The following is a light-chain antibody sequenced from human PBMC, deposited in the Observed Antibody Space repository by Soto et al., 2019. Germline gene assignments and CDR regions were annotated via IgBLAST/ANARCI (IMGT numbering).Light chain of an antibody. CDR1: QSISDT. J-gene: IGKJ5*01. V-gene: IGKV3-15*01. CDR3: QQYNSWPPIT. Sequence: VMTQSPATLSVSPGGRATLSCRASQSISDTLAWYQQKPGQAPRLLIYGSSTRATGIPDRFRGSGSGTEYTLTISSLQSEDFAVYYCQQYNSWPPITFGQGTRLEIK. CDR2: GSS.